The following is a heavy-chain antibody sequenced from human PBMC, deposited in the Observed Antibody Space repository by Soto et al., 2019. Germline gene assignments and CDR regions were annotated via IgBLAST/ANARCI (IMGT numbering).Heavy chain of an antibody. J-gene: IGHJ4*02. CDR2: ISYDGSNK. V-gene: IGHV3-30*18. Sequence: HPGGSLRLSCAASGFTFSSYGMHWVRQAPGKGLEWVAVISYDGSNKYYADSVKGRFTISRDNSKNTLYLQMNSLRAEDTAVYYCAKDGAAAGGPGGYWGQGTLVTVSS. D-gene: IGHD6-13*01. CDR3: AKDGAAAGGPGGY. CDR1: GFTFSSYG.